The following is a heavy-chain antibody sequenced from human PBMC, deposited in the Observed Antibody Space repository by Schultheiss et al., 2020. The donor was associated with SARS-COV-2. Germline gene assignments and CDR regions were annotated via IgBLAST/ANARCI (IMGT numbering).Heavy chain of an antibody. Sequence: GGSLRLSCAASGFTFSSYAMHWVRQAPGKGLEWVAVIYSGGSTYYADSVKGRFTISRDNSKNTLYLQVNSLRAEDTAVYYCARDQEEVYHYYYYGMDVWGQGATGTVSS. D-gene: IGHD2-2*02. J-gene: IGHJ6*01. CDR3: ARDQEEVYHYYYYGMDV. V-gene: IGHV3-NL1*01. CDR1: GFTFSSYA. CDR2: IYSGGST.